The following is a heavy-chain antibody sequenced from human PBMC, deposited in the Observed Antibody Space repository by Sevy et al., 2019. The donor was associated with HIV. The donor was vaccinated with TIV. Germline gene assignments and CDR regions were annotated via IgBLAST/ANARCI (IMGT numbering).Heavy chain of an antibody. D-gene: IGHD1-26*01. CDR3: ARAGTGSYRAYFDY. V-gene: IGHV3-53*01. CDR2: LYSGGST. Sequence: GEPLKISCAASEFTVSSSYMSWVRQAPGKGLEWVSILYSGGSTYYAASVKGRFAVSRDNSKNTLYLQMNSLRAEDTAVYYCARAGTGSYRAYFDYWGQGTLVTVSS. CDR1: EFTVSSSY. J-gene: IGHJ4*02.